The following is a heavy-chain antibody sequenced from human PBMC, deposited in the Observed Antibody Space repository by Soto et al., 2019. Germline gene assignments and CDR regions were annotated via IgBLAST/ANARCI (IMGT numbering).Heavy chain of an antibody. V-gene: IGHV5-51*01. J-gene: IGHJ6*03. D-gene: IGHD3-10*01. CDR2: IYPGDSDT. CDR1: GYSFTSYW. CDR3: ARGDYYGSGSYSPGYYYYMDV. Sequence: GESLKISCKGSGYSFTSYWIGWVRQMPGKGLEWMGIIYPGDSDTRYSPSFQGQVTISADKSISTAYLQWSSLKASDTAMYYCARGDYYGSGSYSPGYYYYMDVWGKGTTVTVSS.